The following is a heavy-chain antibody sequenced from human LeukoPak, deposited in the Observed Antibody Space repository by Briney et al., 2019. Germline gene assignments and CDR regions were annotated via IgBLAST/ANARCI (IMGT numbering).Heavy chain of an antibody. J-gene: IGHJ4*02. CDR2: IYHSGST. CDR1: GGSISSGGYY. CDR3: ARAGGSYYGGGYFDY. D-gene: IGHD1-26*01. Sequence: SETLSPTCTVSGGSISSGGYYWSWIRQPPGKGLEWIGYIYHSGSTNYNPSLKSRVTISVDKSKNQFSLKLSSVTAADTAVYYCARAGGSYYGGGYFDYWGQGTLVTVSS. V-gene: IGHV4-30-2*01.